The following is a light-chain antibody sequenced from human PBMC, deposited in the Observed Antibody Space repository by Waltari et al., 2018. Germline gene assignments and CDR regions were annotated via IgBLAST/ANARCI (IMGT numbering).Light chain of an antibody. J-gene: IGKJ5*01. CDR3: QQYHDWLPIP. Sequence: ERVMTQSPAILSVSPGERATLSCRASQSVSSNLAWYQQKPGQAPRLLIYGTSTRATGIPARFSGSGSGTEFTLTIISLQSEDSAVYYCQQYHDWLPIPFGQGTRLEIK. CDR1: QSVSSN. CDR2: GTS. V-gene: IGKV3-15*01.